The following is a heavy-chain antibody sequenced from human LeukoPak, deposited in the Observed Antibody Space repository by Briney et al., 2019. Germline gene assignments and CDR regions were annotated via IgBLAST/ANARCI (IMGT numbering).Heavy chain of an antibody. V-gene: IGHV1-2*02. D-gene: IGHD3-3*01. CDR1: GYTFTGDY. CDR2: INPNSGGT. CDR3: ARGRAYDFWSGYYIGGNN. J-gene: IGHJ4*02. Sequence: GASVKVSCKASGYTFTGDYMHWVRQAPGQGLEWMGWINPNSGGTNYAQKFQGRVTMTRDTSISTAYMELSRLRSDDTAVYYCARGRAYDFWSGYYIGGNNWGQGTLVTVSS.